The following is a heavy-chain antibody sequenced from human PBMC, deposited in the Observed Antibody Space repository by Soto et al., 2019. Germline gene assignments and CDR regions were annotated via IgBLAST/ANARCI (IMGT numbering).Heavy chain of an antibody. CDR2: ISSVGTTT. CDR1: GFTISDYY. Sequence: GGSLRLSCEASGFTISDYYMSWIRQAPGKGLEWVSYISSVGTTTYYADSVKGRFSISMDNAKNSLYLQMNSLRAEDTAVYFCAKDQEGSGSHWLGYNYYCMDVWCQGTTLTVSS. J-gene: IGHJ6*02. V-gene: IGHV3-11*01. CDR3: AKDQEGSGSHWLGYNYYCMDV. D-gene: IGHD3-10*01.